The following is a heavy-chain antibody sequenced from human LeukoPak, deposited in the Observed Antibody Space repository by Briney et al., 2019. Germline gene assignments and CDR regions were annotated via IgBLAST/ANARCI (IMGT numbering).Heavy chain of an antibody. CDR3: ARVLVRGVINWFDP. CDR2: IFYSGGT. J-gene: IGHJ5*02. Sequence: SDTLSLTCSVSGGSMSTSSYYWGWIRQPPGKGLEWIGSIFYSGGTYYNPSLKSRVAMSVDTSENQFSLELSSVTAADTAVYYCARVLVRGVINWFDPWGQGTLVTVSS. V-gene: IGHV4-39*07. CDR1: GGSMSTSSYY. D-gene: IGHD3-10*01.